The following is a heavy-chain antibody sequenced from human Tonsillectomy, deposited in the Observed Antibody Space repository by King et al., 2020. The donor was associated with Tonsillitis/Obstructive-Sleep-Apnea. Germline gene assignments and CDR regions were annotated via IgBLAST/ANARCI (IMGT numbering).Heavy chain of an antibody. Sequence: VQLVESGGGVVQPGRSLRLSCAASGFTFSSYGMHWVRQAPGKGLERVAVISYDGSNKYYADSVKGRFTIPRDNSKNTLYLQMNSLRAEDTAVYYCAKDSGGSYYSGADYWGQGTLVTVSS. J-gene: IGHJ4*02. CDR3: AKDSGGSYYSGADY. V-gene: IGHV3-30*18. CDR2: ISYDGSNK. D-gene: IGHD1-26*01. CDR1: GFTFSSYG.